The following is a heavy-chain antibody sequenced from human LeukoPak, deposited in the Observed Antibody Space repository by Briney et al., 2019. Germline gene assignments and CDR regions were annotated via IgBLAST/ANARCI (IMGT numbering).Heavy chain of an antibody. D-gene: IGHD6-19*01. Sequence: GGSLRLSCAASGFTFSRHSMNWVRQAPGKGLEWVSSISSSSSYIYYADSVKGRVTISRDNAKNSLYLQMNSLRAEDTAVYYCARVWSGWLDAFDIWGQGTMVTVSS. CDR2: ISSSSSYI. CDR1: GFTFSRHS. J-gene: IGHJ3*02. V-gene: IGHV3-21*01. CDR3: ARVWSGWLDAFDI.